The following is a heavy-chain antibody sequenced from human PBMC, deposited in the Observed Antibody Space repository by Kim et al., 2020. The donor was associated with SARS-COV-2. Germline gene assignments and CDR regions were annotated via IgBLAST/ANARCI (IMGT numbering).Heavy chain of an antibody. CDR1: ESTLSGSA. D-gene: IGHD6-6*01. CDR3: TILAARPPDY. V-gene: IGHV3-73*01. CDR2: MRSKANNYAT. J-gene: IGHJ4*02. Sequence: GGSLRLSCAASESTLSGSAMHWVRQASGKGLEWVGRMRSKANNYATAYAASVKGRFIISRDDSKNTAYLQMNSLKTEDTAVYYCTILAARPPDYWGQGTLVNVSS.